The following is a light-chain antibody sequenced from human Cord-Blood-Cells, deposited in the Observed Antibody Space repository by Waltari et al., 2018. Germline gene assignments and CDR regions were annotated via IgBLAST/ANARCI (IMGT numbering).Light chain of an antibody. J-gene: IGLJ1*01. V-gene: IGLV1-40*01. CDR3: QSYDSSLSGYV. CDR2: GNS. Sequence: QSVLTQPPSVSGAPRQRVTISCTGSSSNNGAGYDVHWYQQLPGTAPKLLIYGNSNRPSVVPDRFSGSKSGTSASLAITGLQAEDEADYYCQSYDSSLSGYVFGTGTKVTVL. CDR1: SSNNGAGYD.